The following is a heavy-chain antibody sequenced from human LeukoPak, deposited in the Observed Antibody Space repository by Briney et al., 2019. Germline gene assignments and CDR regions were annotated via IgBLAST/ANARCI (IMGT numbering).Heavy chain of an antibody. D-gene: IGHD3-10*01. CDR1: GGSISSGGYY. J-gene: IGHJ4*02. V-gene: IGHV4-31*03. Sequence: SQTLSLTCTVSGGSISSGGYYWSWIRQHPGKGLEWIGYIYYSGSTYYNPSLKSRVTISVDTSKNQFPLKLSSVTAADTAVYYCASSGYGSGIDYWGQGTLVTVSS. CDR2: IYYSGST. CDR3: ASSGYGSGIDY.